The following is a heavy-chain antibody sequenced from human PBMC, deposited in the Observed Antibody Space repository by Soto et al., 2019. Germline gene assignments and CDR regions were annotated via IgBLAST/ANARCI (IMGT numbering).Heavy chain of an antibody. D-gene: IGHD6-19*01. CDR3: TTDQVAVAGMNVYYYYGMDV. CDR1: GFTFSNAW. V-gene: IGHV3-15*07. J-gene: IGHJ6*02. Sequence: GGSLRLSCAASGFTFSNAWMNWVRQAPGKGLEWVGRIKSKTDGGTTDYAAPVKGRFTIPRDDSKNTLYLQMNSLKTEDTAVYYCTTDQVAVAGMNVYYYYGMDVWGQGTTVTVSS. CDR2: IKSKTDGGTT.